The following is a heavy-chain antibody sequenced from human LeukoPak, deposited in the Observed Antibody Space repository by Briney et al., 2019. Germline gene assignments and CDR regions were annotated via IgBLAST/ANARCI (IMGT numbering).Heavy chain of an antibody. Sequence: SGTLSLTCTVSGDSIGGSIAYWSWIRQPPGKGLEWIGYIYYSGSTNYNPSLKSRVTISVDTSKNQFSLKLSSVTAADTAVYYCARDPFPMTTVTTSEYWGQGTLVTVSS. CDR1: GDSIGGSIAY. D-gene: IGHD4-17*01. V-gene: IGHV4-61*01. CDR3: ARDPFPMTTVTTSEY. CDR2: IYYSGST. J-gene: IGHJ4*02.